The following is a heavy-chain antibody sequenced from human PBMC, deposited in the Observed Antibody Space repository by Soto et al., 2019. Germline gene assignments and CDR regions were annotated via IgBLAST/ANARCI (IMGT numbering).Heavy chain of an antibody. CDR3: AAAGYIYSWSYYPFDY. J-gene: IGHJ4*02. V-gene: IGHV1-24*01. CDR2: FDPEDGET. D-gene: IGHD1-26*01. Sequence: QVQLVQSGAEVKKPGASVKVSCKVSGYTLTELSMHWVRQAPGKGLEWMGGFDPEDGETIYAQKFQGRVTRTEDTSTDTAYMELSRLRSEDAAVYYCAAAGYIYSWSYYPFDYWGQGTLVIVSS. CDR1: GYTLTELS.